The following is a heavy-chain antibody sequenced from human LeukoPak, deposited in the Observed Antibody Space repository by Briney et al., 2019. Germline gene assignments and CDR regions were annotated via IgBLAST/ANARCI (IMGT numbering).Heavy chain of an antibody. CDR2: ISWNAGII. CDR1: GFTFDDYA. Sequence: GGSLRLSCAASGFTFDDYAMHWVRQAPGQGLEWVSGISWNAGIIVYADSVKGRFTISRDNAKNSLFLQMSSLRTEDMALYYCAKSNSVGAPVGYWGQGTLVTVSS. CDR3: AKSNSVGAPVGY. D-gene: IGHD1-26*01. J-gene: IGHJ4*02. V-gene: IGHV3-9*03.